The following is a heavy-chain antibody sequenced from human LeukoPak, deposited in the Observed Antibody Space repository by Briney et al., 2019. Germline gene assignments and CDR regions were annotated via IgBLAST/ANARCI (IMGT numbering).Heavy chain of an antibody. V-gene: IGHV1-8*01. CDR2: MNPNSGKT. Sequence: GASVKVSCKASGYTFSSYDINWVRQATGQGLEWTGWMNPNSGKTGYAQKFQGRVTMTRSTSISTAYMELSSLRSEDTAVYYCTRSVRRGSIDYWGPGTLVTVSS. D-gene: IGHD5-12*01. J-gene: IGHJ4*02. CDR3: TRSVRRGSIDY. CDR1: GYTFSSYD.